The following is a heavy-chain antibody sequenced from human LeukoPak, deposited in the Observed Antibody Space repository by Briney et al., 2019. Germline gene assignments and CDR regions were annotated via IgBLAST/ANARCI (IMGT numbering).Heavy chain of an antibody. CDR3: AKASTITMIRGVMDY. Sequence: GGSLRLSCAASGFTFSNYAMSWVRQAPGKGLEWVSSICGNTVNTYYADSVKGRFTISRDNSKNTLYLQMNSLRAEDTAVYYCAKASTITMIRGVMDYWGQGTLVTVSS. CDR1: GFTFSNYA. J-gene: IGHJ4*02. V-gene: IGHV3-23*01. CDR2: ICGNTVNT. D-gene: IGHD3-10*01.